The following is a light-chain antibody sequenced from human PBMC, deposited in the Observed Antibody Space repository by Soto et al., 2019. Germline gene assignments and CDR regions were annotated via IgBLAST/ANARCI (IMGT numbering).Light chain of an antibody. V-gene: IGLV2-14*01. CDR3: ASFSNSTFV. CDR1: SSDVGSYKY. CDR2: EVS. Sequence: QSALTQPASMSGPPGQSITISCTGSSSDVGSYKYVSWYQQHPGKAPKLIIYEVSNRPSGVSIRFSGSKSANTASLTLSGLQADDEAEYYCASFSNSTFVFGSGTKVTVL. J-gene: IGLJ1*01.